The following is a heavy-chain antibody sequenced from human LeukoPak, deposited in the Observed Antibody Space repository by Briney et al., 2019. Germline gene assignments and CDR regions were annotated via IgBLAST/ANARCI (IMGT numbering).Heavy chain of an antibody. J-gene: IGHJ5*02. CDR3: ARQNYISGSYFWFDP. V-gene: IGHV5-51*01. Sequence: PGESLKISCKGSGYSFTSYWIGWVRQMPGKGLEWMGIIYPGDSDTRYSPSFQGQVTISADKSIGTAYLQWSSLKASDTAMYYCARQNYISGSYFWFDPWGQGTLVTVSS. CDR1: GYSFTSYW. D-gene: IGHD1-26*01. CDR2: IYPGDSDT.